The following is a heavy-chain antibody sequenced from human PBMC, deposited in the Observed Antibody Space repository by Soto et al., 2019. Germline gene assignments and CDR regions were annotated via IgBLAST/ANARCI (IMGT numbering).Heavy chain of an antibody. D-gene: IGHD2-21*02. Sequence: PGESLKISCKGSGYSFASYWIVWVRRMPGKGLEWMGEIFPGDSDTRYSPSFQGQVTISVDKSISTAYLQWSSLKASDTAIYYCARRAYCAGDCPNWFDPWGQGTLVTVSS. V-gene: IGHV5-51*01. CDR1: GYSFASYW. CDR2: IFPGDSDT. J-gene: IGHJ5*02. CDR3: ARRAYCAGDCPNWFDP.